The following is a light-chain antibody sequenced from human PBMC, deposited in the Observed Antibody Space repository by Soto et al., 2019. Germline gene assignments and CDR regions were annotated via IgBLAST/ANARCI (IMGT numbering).Light chain of an antibody. J-gene: IGKJ4*01. CDR2: DAS. Sequence: EIAMTQSPATLSVSPGERATLSCRASQSVRSNLAWYQQTPGQAPRLLIYDASTRATGIPARFSASGSGTEVTLTISGLQSEDFAVYYCQQYDNWPALTFGGGTKVEIK. V-gene: IGKV3-15*01. CDR1: QSVRSN. CDR3: QQYDNWPALT.